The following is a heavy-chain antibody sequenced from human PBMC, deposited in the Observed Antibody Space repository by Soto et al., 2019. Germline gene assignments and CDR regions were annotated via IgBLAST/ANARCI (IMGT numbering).Heavy chain of an antibody. J-gene: IGHJ4*02. CDR3: ARRVGSSWRYFDS. D-gene: IGHD6-13*01. Sequence: PGESLKISCKASGYSFSSYWIGWVRQLPGKGLEWMGIIYPSGSDTRYSPSFRGQVIISADRSISTAYLQWSSLKASDTGTYYCARRVGSSWRYFDSSGQGTLVTVSS. V-gene: IGHV5-51*01. CDR2: IYPSGSDT. CDR1: GYSFSSYW.